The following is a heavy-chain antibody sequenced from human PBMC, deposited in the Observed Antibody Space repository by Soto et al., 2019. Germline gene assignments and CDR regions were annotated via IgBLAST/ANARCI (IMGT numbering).Heavy chain of an antibody. CDR3: ARGKSEFWSGYYRYFDY. J-gene: IGHJ4*02. D-gene: IGHD3-3*01. CDR1: GGSISSYY. V-gene: IGHV4-59*01. CDR2: IYCSGST. Sequence: PSETLSLTCTVSGGSISSYYWSWIRQPPGKGLEWIGYIYCSGSTNYNPSLKSRVTISVDTSKNQFSLKLSSVTAADTAVYYCARGKSEFWSGYYRYFDYWGQGTLVTVSS.